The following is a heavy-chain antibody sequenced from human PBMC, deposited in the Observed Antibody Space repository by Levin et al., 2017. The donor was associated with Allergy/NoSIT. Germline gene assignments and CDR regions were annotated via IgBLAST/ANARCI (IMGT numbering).Heavy chain of an antibody. Sequence: PGESLKISCKASGFIFSDYYLHWVRQAPGQGLEWLGWINLSSGGKNYAQKFQGWVAMTRDTTINTAYLDLSRLTPDDTAVYYCARSQGPKISSRPTGFFSMDVWGQGTTVTVSS. J-gene: IGHJ6*02. CDR2: INLSSGGK. CDR1: GFIFSDYY. V-gene: IGHV1-2*04. CDR3: ARSQGPKISSRPTGFFSMDV. D-gene: IGHD6-6*01.